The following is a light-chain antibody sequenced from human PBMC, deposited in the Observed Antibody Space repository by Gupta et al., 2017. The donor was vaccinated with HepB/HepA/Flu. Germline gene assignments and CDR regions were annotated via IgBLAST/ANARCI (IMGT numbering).Light chain of an antibody. Sequence: DIQMTQSPSTLSAYVGDRVTITCRASQSVTSHSMTSWLAWYQQKPGRAHKLMIYWASEGKRGVTSRFSGSGSGKEFTLTSNSLQHDDCANYYCQQDRSYHTFGGGTKVEIK. J-gene: IGKJ4*01. CDR1: QSVTSHSMTSW. V-gene: IGKV1-5*03. CDR2: WAS. CDR3: QQDRSYHT.